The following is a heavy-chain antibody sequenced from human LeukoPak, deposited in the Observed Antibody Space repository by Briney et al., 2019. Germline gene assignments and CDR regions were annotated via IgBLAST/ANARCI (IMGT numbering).Heavy chain of an antibody. Sequence: SVKVSCKASGGTFTSYAISGVRQAPGQGVEGRGGIIPIFGTANYAQKFQGRVTITADEYTRTAYLELSSLRSEDTAVYFCSRDVDIAAAGNFDYWGRGTLVAVSS. V-gene: IGHV1-69*13. CDR3: SRDVDIAAAGNFDY. J-gene: IGHJ4*02. D-gene: IGHD6-13*01. CDR1: GGTFTSYA. CDR2: IIPIFGTA.